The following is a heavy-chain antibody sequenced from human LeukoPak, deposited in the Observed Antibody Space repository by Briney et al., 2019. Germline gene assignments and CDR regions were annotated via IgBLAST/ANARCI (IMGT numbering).Heavy chain of an antibody. J-gene: IGHJ4*02. V-gene: IGHV3-30-3*01. CDR3: AKNSGWYVDYFAY. Sequence: GGSLRLSCAASGFTFSSYAMHWVRQAPGKGLEWVAVISYDGSNKYYADSVKGRFTISRDNSKNTLYLQMNSLRAEDTAVYYCAKNSGWYVDYFAYWGQGTLVTVSS. CDR1: GFTFSSYA. D-gene: IGHD6-19*01. CDR2: ISYDGSNK.